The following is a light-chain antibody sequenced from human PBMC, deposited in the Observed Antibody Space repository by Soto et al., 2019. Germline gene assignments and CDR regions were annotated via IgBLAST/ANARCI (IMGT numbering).Light chain of an antibody. CDR2: LGS. CDR1: QSLLHSNGYNY. CDR3: MQALQTPPG. Sequence: DIVMTQSPLSLPVTPGEPASISCRSSQSLLHSNGYNYLDWYLQKPGQSPQLLIYLGSNRASGVPDRFSGSGSGTDFTLKISRVEAEDVGFYYCMQALQTPPGFGGGTKVEIK. V-gene: IGKV2-28*01. J-gene: IGKJ4*01.